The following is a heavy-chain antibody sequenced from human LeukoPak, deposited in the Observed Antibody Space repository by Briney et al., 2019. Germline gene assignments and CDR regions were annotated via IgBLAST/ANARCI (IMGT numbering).Heavy chain of an antibody. CDR1: RFTFTTYF. J-gene: IGHJ3*02. V-gene: IGHV1-46*01. Sequence: ASVKVSCKASRFTFTTYFMHWVRQAPGQGLEWMGKINPSGDTTTYAQKFQGRVTMTRDTSTSTVYMELRSLRSDDTAVYYCARDRNGDQRANAFDIWGQGTMVTVSS. CDR3: ARDRNGDQRANAFDI. CDR2: INPSGDTT. D-gene: IGHD2-21*02.